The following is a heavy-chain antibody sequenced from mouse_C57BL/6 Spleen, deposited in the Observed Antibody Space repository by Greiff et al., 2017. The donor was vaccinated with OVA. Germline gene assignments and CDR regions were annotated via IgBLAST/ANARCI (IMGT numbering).Heavy chain of an antibody. CDR2: IDPENGGT. D-gene: IGHD2-5*01. J-gene: IGHJ3*01. CDR1: GYTFTDYD. CDR3: TSYYSNYGFAY. V-gene: IGHV1-15*01. Sequence: VQLQQSGAELVRPGASVTLSCKASGYTFTDYDMHWVKQTPVHGLEWIGAIDPENGGTAYNQKFKGKAILTADKSSSTAYMELRSLTSKDSAVYYCTSYYSNYGFAYWGKGTLVTVSA.